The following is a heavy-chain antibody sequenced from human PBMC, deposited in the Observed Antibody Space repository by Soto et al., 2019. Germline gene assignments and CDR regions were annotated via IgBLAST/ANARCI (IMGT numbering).Heavy chain of an antibody. Sequence: QVQLVQSGAEVKKPGSSVKVSCKASGGTFSSYAISWVRQAPGQGLEWMGGIIPIFGTANYAQKFQGRVTITADESTSTAYMELSSLRSEDTAVYYCARNPPYYGSGSYYRGNYYYYGMDVWGQGTTVTVSS. CDR2: IIPIFGTA. J-gene: IGHJ6*02. CDR1: GGTFSSYA. D-gene: IGHD3-10*01. V-gene: IGHV1-69*12. CDR3: ARNPPYYGSGSYYRGNYYYYGMDV.